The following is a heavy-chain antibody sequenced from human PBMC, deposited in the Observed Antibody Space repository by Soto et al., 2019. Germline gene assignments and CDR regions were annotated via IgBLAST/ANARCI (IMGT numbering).Heavy chain of an antibody. Sequence: SETLSLTCTVSGDSMRSSSYYWVCIRQPPGKALEWIGSIFYSGSTSYNPSLRSRVAMSVDTSKNEFSLEINFVTAADTAVYYCARNGTPFWSNDHTRGFFDYWGQGALVTVSS. CDR3: ARNGTPFWSNDHTRGFFDY. V-gene: IGHV4-39*01. D-gene: IGHD3-3*01. CDR1: GDSMRSSSYY. J-gene: IGHJ4*02. CDR2: IFYSGST.